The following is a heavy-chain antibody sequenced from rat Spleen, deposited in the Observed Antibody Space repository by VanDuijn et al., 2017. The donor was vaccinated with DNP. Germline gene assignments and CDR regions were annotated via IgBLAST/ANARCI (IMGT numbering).Heavy chain of an antibody. J-gene: IGHJ4*01. CDR2: ISYSGTT. V-gene: IGHV3-1*01. CDR1: GYSISRTY. CDR3: ASYYYDGYYAMDA. Sequence: EVQLQESGPGLLKPSQSLSLTCSVTGYSISRTYWGWFRKFPGNKMEWIGHISYSGTTSYHPSLKSRISITSDTSKNQLFLQLNSVTSEDTATYYCASYYYDGYYAMDAWGQGTSVTVSS. D-gene: IGHD1-12*02.